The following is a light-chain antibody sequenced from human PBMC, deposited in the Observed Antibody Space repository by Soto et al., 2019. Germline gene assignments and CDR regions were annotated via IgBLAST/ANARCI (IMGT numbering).Light chain of an antibody. J-gene: IGKJ1*01. Sequence: EIVLTQSPGTLSVSPGERATLSCRASQTISSNYLAWYQQKPGQAPSLLIYGTSSRATGIPDRFSGSGSGTDFPLTISSLEPEDSGIYYCQQYGSWTFGQGTKVKIK. CDR2: GTS. CDR3: QQYGSWT. V-gene: IGKV3-20*01. CDR1: QTISSNY.